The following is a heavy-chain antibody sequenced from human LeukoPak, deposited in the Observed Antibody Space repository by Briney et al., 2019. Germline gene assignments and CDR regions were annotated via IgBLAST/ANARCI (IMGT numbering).Heavy chain of an antibody. CDR1: GGSISSYY. CDR2: IYYSGST. J-gene: IGHJ4*02. V-gene: IGHV4-59*01. Sequence: SETLSLTCTVSGGSISSYYWSWIRQPPGKGLEWIGYIYYSGSTNYIPSLKSRVTISVDTSKNQFSLKLSSVTAADTAVYYCARVVYSSSWFYLDYWGQGTLVTVSS. CDR3: ARVVYSSSWFYLDY. D-gene: IGHD6-13*01.